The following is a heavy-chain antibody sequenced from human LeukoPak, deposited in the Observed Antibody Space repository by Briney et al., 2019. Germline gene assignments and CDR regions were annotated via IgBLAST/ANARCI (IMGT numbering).Heavy chain of an antibody. Sequence: SETLSLTCAVDGGSFSGYYWSWIRQPPGKGLEWIGEINHSGSTNYNPSLKSRVTISVDTSKNQFSLKLSSVTAADTAVYYCARRGVAARRRFDYWGQGTLVTVSS. CDR1: GGSFSGYY. J-gene: IGHJ4*02. V-gene: IGHV4-34*01. CDR2: INHSGST. D-gene: IGHD6-6*01. CDR3: ARRGVAARRRFDY.